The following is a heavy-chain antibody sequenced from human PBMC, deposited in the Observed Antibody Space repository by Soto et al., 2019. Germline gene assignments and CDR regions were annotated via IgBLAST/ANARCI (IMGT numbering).Heavy chain of an antibody. J-gene: IGHJ5*02. D-gene: IGHD2-15*01. CDR3: ARHGRDGSYCSGGSCYPSTPYNWFDP. Sequence: SETLSLTCTVSGGSISSSSYYWGWIRQPPGKGLEWIGSIYYSGSTYYNPSLKSRVTISVDTSKNQFSLKLSSVTAADTAVYYCARHGRDGSYCSGGSCYPSTPYNWFDPWGQGTLVTVSS. CDR2: IYYSGST. CDR1: GGSISSSSYY. V-gene: IGHV4-39*01.